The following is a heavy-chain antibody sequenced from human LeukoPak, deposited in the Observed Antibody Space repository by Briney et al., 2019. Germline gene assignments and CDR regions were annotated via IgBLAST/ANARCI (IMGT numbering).Heavy chain of an antibody. Sequence: GASVKLSCKASGYSLTSFDINWVRQGSGQGLEWMGWMNPKRGNTGYAPTFQGRVTITRDTSIDTAFMELSSLRPDDTAVYYCARGGSSSSYYNNYGMDVWGQGTTITVSS. V-gene: IGHV1-8*01. CDR2: MNPKRGNT. J-gene: IGHJ6*02. CDR1: GYSLTSFD. CDR3: ARGGSSSSYYNNYGMDV. D-gene: IGHD6-13*01.